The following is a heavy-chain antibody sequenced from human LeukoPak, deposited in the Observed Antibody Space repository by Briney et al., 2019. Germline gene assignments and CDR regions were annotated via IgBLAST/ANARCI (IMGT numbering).Heavy chain of an antibody. Sequence: PGESLKISCKGSGYSFTSYWIGWVRQLPGKGLEWMGIIYPGDSDTRYSPSFQGQVTISADKSISTAYLQWSSLKASDTAMYYCARHRGTPWFGEPMYYFDYWGQGTLVTVSS. J-gene: IGHJ4*02. CDR1: GYSFTSYW. V-gene: IGHV5-51*01. CDR3: ARHRGTPWFGEPMYYFDY. D-gene: IGHD3-10*01. CDR2: IYPGDSDT.